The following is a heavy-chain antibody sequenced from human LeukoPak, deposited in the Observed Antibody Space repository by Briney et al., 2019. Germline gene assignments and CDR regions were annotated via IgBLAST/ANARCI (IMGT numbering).Heavy chain of an antibody. D-gene: IGHD6-19*01. J-gene: IGHJ4*02. V-gene: IGHV4-59*01. CDR1: GASISSWY. CDR3: ARETSLAGFASGLGFNY. Sequence: SETLSLTRTVSGASISSWYWSWIRQPPGKGLEWIGYIYGSGNTNYNPSLKSRVTMSIDTSKNQFSLKLTSVTAADTATYYCARETSLAGFASGLGFNYWGQGILVTVSS. CDR2: IYGSGNT.